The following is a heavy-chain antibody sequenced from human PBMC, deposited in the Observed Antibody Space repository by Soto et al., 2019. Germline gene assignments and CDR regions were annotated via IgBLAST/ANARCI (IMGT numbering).Heavy chain of an antibody. CDR1: GFTFSNAW. CDR3: TTYIWGSYRPIDY. Sequence: GGSLRLSCAASGFTFSNAWMSWVRQAPGKGLEWVGRIKSKTDGGTTDYAATVKGRFTISRDDSKNTLYLQMNSLKTEDTAVYYCTTYIWGSYRPIDYWGQGTLVTVSS. V-gene: IGHV3-15*01. D-gene: IGHD3-16*02. J-gene: IGHJ4*02. CDR2: IKSKTDGGTT.